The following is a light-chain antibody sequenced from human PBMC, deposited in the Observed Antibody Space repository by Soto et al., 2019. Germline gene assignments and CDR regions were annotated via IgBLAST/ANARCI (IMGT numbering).Light chain of an antibody. J-gene: IGKJ1*01. CDR3: QQYNNWGT. V-gene: IGKV3-15*01. CDR1: QSVSSN. Sequence: EIVMTQSPVTLSVSPGERATLSCRASQSVSSNLAWYQQKPGQAPRLLIYGASTRATGIPARFSGSGSGTEFTLTNSSLQSEDFPVYYCQQYNNWGTFGQGTKVEI. CDR2: GAS.